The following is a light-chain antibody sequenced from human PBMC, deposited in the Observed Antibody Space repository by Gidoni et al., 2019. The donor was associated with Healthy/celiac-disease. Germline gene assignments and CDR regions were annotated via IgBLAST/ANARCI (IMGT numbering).Light chain of an antibody. V-gene: IGKV1-39*01. Sequence: IQLTQSPSSLSASVGNRVTITCRASQSINSYLNWYQQKPGKAPKLVIYAASSLQSGVTSRFSGSGAGKDFTLTISRLQPEDFANYYCQQGYSSWTFGQXTKVEIK. CDR2: AAS. CDR1: QSINSY. CDR3: QQGYSSWT. J-gene: IGKJ1*01.